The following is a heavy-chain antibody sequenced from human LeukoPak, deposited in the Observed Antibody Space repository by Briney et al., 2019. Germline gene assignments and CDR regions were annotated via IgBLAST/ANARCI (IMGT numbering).Heavy chain of an antibody. CDR1: GGTFSSYA. V-gene: IGHV1-69*01. D-gene: IGHD3-3*01. J-gene: IGHJ6*03. CDR2: IIPIFGTA. Sequence: SVKVSCKASGGTFSSYAISWVRQAPGQGLEWMGGIIPIFGTANYAQKFQGRVTITADESTSTAYMEVSSLRSEDTAVYYCATSIRFLEWLPPSGYMDVWGKGITVTVSS. CDR3: ATSIRFLEWLPPSGYMDV.